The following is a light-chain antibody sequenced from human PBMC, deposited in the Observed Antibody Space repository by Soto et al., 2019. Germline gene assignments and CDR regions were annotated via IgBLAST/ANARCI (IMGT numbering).Light chain of an antibody. Sequence: QSVLTQPASVSGSPGQSITISCTGTSSDVGGYNYVSWYQQHPGKAPKLMIYDVINRPSGVSNRFSGSKSGNTASLTISGLQAEDEADYYCSSYTSSSTRVFGGGNKLTVL. CDR1: SSDVGGYNY. CDR3: SSYTSSSTRV. J-gene: IGLJ2*01. V-gene: IGLV2-14*01. CDR2: DVI.